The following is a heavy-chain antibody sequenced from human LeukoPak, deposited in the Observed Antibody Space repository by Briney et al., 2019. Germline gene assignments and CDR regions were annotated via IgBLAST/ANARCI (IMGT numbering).Heavy chain of an antibody. CDR3: ARVHPYSSSSGVDY. CDR1: GASISSGGYY. Sequence: TLSLTCTVSGASISSGGYYWSWIRQHPGKGLEWIGYIYYSGSTYYNPSLKSRVTISVDTSKNQFSLRLSSVTAADTAVYYCARVHPYSSSSGVDYWGQGTLVTVSS. CDR2: IYYSGST. D-gene: IGHD6-6*01. V-gene: IGHV4-31*03. J-gene: IGHJ4*02.